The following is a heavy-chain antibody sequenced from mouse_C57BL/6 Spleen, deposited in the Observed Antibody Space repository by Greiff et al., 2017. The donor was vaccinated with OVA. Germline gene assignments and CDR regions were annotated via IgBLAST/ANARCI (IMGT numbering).Heavy chain of an antibody. CDR3: ARDGSSYPGWFAY. D-gene: IGHD1-1*01. CDR1: GYTFTSYD. CDR2: IYPRDGST. Sequence: QVQLQQSGPELVKPGASVKLSCKASGYTFTSYDINWVKQRPGQGLEWIGWIYPRDGSTKYNEKFKGKATLTVDTYSSTAYMEIHSLTSEDSAVYFCARDGSSYPGWFAYWGQGTLVTVSA. J-gene: IGHJ3*01. V-gene: IGHV1-85*01.